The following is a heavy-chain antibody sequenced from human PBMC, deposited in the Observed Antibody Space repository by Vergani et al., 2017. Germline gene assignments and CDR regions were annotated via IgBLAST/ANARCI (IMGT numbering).Heavy chain of an antibody. J-gene: IGHJ4*02. CDR2: IYSGGST. CDR3: ARHIVPDY. D-gene: IGHD5-12*01. Sequence: EVQLLESGGGLVQPGGSLRLSCAASGFTFSSYAMSWVRQAPGKGLEWVSVIYSGGSTYYADSVKGRFTISRDNSKNTLYLQMNSLRAEDTAVYYCARHIVPDYWGQGTLVTVSS. V-gene: IGHV3-23*03. CDR1: GFTFSSYA.